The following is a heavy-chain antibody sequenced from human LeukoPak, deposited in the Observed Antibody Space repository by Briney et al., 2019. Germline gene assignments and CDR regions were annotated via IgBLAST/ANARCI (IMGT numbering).Heavy chain of an antibody. CDR2: ISAYNGNT. V-gene: IGHV1-18*01. CDR1: GYTFTSYG. Sequence: ASVKVSCKASGYTFTSYGISWVRQAPGQGLEWMGWISAYNGNTNYAQKLQGRVTMTTDTSTSTAYMELRSLRSDDTAVYYCPRDRDVDTAMVGDYWGQGTLVTVSS. D-gene: IGHD5-18*01. CDR3: PRDRDVDTAMVGDY. J-gene: IGHJ4*02.